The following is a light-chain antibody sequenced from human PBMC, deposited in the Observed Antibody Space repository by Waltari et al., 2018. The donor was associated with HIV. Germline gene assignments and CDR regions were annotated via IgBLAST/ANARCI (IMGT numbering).Light chain of an antibody. CDR1: ALSKRY. Sequence: SYDLTQPPSVSVSPGQTARITCSGDALSKRYVYWYQQKPGQAPVMVIYRDNERPSGIPGRFSGSRSETTVTLSSSGVQAEDEADYYCQVADSSGTYVFGTGTKVTVL. CDR3: QVADSSGTYV. J-gene: IGLJ1*01. CDR2: RDN. V-gene: IGLV3-25*03.